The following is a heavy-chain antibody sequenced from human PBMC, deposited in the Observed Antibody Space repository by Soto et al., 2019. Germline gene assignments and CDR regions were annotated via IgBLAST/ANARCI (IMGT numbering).Heavy chain of an antibody. D-gene: IGHD3-16*02. CDR2: IFPKFGTT. J-gene: IGHJ6*02. CDR1: GDTDTNYV. V-gene: IGHV1-69*01. Sequence: QVQLVQSGAKVKKPGSSVKVSCKASGDTDTNYVISWVRQAPGQGLEWMGGIFPKFGTTYSAQKLQDRLTITADESTSTVYMQLSSLRLDDTTVYYCEAEMTFGKLSVVWGQGTTVTVSS. CDR3: EAEMTFGKLSVV.